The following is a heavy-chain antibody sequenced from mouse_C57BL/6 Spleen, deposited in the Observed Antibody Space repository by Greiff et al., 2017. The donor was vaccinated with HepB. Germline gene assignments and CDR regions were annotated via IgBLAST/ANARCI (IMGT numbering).Heavy chain of an antibody. CDR1: GYTFTSYW. D-gene: IGHD2-4*01. Sequence: QVQLQQPGAELVRPGSSVKLSCKASGYTFTSYWMHWVKQRPIQGLEWIGNIDPSDSETHYNQKFKDKATLTVDKSSSTAYMQLSSLTSEDSAVYYCARSGDYDGDPYAMDYWGQGTSVTVSS. J-gene: IGHJ4*01. CDR2: IDPSDSET. CDR3: ARSGDYDGDPYAMDY. V-gene: IGHV1-52*01.